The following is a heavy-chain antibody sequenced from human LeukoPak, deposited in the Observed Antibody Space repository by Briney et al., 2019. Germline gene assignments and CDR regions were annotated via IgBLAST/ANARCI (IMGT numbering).Heavy chain of an antibody. Sequence: GGSLRLSCAVSGFTFDDYGMSWVRQAPGKGLEWVSGINWNGGSTGYADSVKGRFTISRDNSKNTLYLQMNSLRAEDTAVYYCAKDRYVWGSYRYPHFDYWGQGTLVTVSS. J-gene: IGHJ4*02. CDR3: AKDRYVWGSYRYPHFDY. D-gene: IGHD3-16*02. CDR1: GFTFDDYG. V-gene: IGHV3-20*04. CDR2: INWNGGST.